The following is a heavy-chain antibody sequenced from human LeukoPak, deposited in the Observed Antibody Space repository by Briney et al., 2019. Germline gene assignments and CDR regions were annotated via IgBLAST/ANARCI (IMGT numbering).Heavy chain of an antibody. D-gene: IGHD1-26*01. CDR3: ARGPPWWELQRGLDY. CDR1: AGSLSSSSYS. V-gene: IGHV4-39*01. J-gene: IGHJ4*02. Sequence: PSETLSLTCTVSAGSLSSSSYSWGWIRQPPGKGLEWIGSIYYSGSTYFNPSLKSRVTISVDTSKNQFSLKLSSVTAADTAVYYCARGPPWWELQRGLDYWGQGTLVTVSS. CDR2: IYYSGST.